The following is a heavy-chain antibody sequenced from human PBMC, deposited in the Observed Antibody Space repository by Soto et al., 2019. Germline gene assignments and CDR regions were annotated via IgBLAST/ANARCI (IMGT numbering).Heavy chain of an antibody. CDR1: GFTFSSYA. D-gene: IGHD3-9*01. CDR2: ISGSGGST. V-gene: IGHV3-23*01. Sequence: GGSLRLSCAASGFTFSSYAMSWVRQAPGKGLEWVSAISGSGGSTYYAESVKGRFTISRDNSKNSLYLQMNSLRAEDTALYYCAKDGSPDILTGYYKPYCCMDVWGKGTTVTVSS. J-gene: IGHJ6*03. CDR3: AKDGSPDILTGYYKPYCCMDV.